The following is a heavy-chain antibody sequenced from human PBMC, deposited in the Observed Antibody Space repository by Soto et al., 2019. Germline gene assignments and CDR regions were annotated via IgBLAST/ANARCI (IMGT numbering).Heavy chain of an antibody. Sequence: VQLLESGGGLVQPGGSLRLSCAASGFTFSSYAMSWVRQAPGKGLEWIGSIYYSGSTYYNPSLKSRVTISVDTSKNQFSLKLSSVTAADTAVYYCASSYYDSSGYGYYFDYWGQGTLVTVSS. CDR2: IYYSGST. J-gene: IGHJ4*02. V-gene: IGHV4-59*05. D-gene: IGHD3-22*01. CDR3: ASSYYDSSGYGYYFDY. CDR1: GFTFSSYA.